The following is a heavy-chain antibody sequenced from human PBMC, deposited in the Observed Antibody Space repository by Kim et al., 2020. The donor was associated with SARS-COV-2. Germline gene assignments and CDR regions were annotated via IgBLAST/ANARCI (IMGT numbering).Heavy chain of an antibody. Sequence: RGMSTPSGGSTNYAQKFQGRVTMTRDTSTGPVYMDLRSRKSEDTAVYYCARGNYGSGSSYFTSNWFDPWGQGTLVTVSS. CDR3: ARGNYGSGSSYFTSNWFDP. V-gene: IGHV1-46*03. J-gene: IGHJ5*02. D-gene: IGHD3-10*01. CDR2: STPSGGST.